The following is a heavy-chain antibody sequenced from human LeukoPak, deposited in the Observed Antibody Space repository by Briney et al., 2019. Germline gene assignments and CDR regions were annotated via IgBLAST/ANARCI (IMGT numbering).Heavy chain of an antibody. CDR2: IYTSGST. V-gene: IGHV4-4*07. Sequence: PSETLSLTCTVSGGSISSYYWSWIRQPAGKGLKWIGRIYTSGSTNYNPSLKSRVTMSVDTSKNQFSLKLSSVTAADTAVYYCASNYYDSSGYPYYYGMDVWGQGTTVTVSS. CDR3: ASNYYDSSGYPYYYGMDV. CDR1: GGSISSYY. J-gene: IGHJ6*02. D-gene: IGHD3-22*01.